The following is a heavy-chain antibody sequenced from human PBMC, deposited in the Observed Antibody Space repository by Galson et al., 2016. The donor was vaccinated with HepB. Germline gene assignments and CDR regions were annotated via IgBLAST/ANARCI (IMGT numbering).Heavy chain of an antibody. CDR2: INHSGST. CDR3: ARGGGWQWLNFDY. CDR1: GGSFSGYY. Sequence: SETLSLTCAVYGGSFSGYYWSWIRQPPGKGLEWIGEINHSGSTNYNPSLKSRVTISVDTSKNQFSLKLSSVTAADTAVYYWARGGGWQWLNFDYWGQGTLVTVSA. D-gene: IGHD6-19*01. J-gene: IGHJ4*02. V-gene: IGHV4-34*01.